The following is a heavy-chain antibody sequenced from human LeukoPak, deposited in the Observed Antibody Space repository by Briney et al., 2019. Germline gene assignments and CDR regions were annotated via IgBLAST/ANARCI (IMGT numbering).Heavy chain of an antibody. V-gene: IGHV4-4*09. CDR3: ARSNSGYLDY. CDR1: GDSISSYY. D-gene: IGHD1-26*01. Sequence: SETLSLTCTVSGDSISSYYWGWIRQPPGKGLEWIGYIYTSGSTNCNPSLKSRVTISVDTSKNQFSLKVSSVTAADTAVYYCARSNSGYLDYWGQGTLVTVSS. J-gene: IGHJ4*02. CDR2: IYTSGST.